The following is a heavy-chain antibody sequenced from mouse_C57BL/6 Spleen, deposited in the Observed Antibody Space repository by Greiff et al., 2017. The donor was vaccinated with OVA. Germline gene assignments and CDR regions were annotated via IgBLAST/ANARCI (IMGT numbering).Heavy chain of an antibody. V-gene: IGHV1-53*01. D-gene: IGHD2-2*01. CDR3: ALIYYGYDRRGYYFDY. CDR1: GYTFTSYW. CDR2: INPSNGGT. J-gene: IGHJ2*01. Sequence: QVQLQQPGTELVKPGASVKLSCKASGYTFTSYWMHWVKQRPGQGLEWIGNINPSNGGTNYNEKFKSKATLTVDKSSSTAYMQLSSLTSEDSAVYYWALIYYGYDRRGYYFDYWGQGTTLTVSS.